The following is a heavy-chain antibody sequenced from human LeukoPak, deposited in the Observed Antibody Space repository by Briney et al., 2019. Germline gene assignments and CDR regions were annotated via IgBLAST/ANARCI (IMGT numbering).Heavy chain of an antibody. V-gene: IGHV3-23*01. Sequence: HSGGSLRLSCAASGFTFSNYAMSWVRQAPGKGLEWVSAISGSGGSTYYADSVKGRFTISRDNSKNTLYLQMNSLRAEDTAVYYCAKSSSYDILTGYQYYFDYWGQGTLVTVSS. CDR2: ISGSGGST. J-gene: IGHJ4*02. CDR3: AKSSSYDILTGYQYYFDY. CDR1: GFTFSNYA. D-gene: IGHD3-9*01.